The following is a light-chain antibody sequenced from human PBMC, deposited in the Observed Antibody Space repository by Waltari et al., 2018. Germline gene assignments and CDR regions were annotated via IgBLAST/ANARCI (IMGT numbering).Light chain of an antibody. V-gene: IGKV2-28*01. CDR3: MQSLQAPDT. CDR2: LGS. CDR1: QSLLHSNGYNY. Sequence: IAMTQFPLYLPVIPGEPAYIYCRHSQSLLHSNGYNYADWFLQKPGQSPQLLIYLGSNRASGVPDRFSGSGSCTDFTLTISRVEAGNIRVYYCMQSLQAPDTFGQGTKLDIK. J-gene: IGKJ2*01.